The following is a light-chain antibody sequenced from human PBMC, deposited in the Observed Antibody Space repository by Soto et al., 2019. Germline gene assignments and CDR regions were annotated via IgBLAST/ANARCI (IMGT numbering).Light chain of an antibody. Sequence: QSALTQPPSASGSPGQSVTISCTGTSSDVGGYNYVSWYQQHPGKAPKLMIYEVVRRPSGVPDRFSGSKSGNTASLTVSGLQAEDEADYYCSSYGGSNNLVFGGGTKLTVL. CDR2: EVV. J-gene: IGLJ2*01. CDR1: SSDVGGYNY. V-gene: IGLV2-8*01. CDR3: SSYGGSNNLV.